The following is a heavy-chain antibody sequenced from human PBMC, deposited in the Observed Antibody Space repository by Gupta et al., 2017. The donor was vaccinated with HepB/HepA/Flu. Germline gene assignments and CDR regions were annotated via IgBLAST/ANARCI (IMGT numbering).Heavy chain of an antibody. CDR3: ARRHYYDTPVGAFDI. CDR2: IYYSGST. Sequence: QVQLQESGPGLVKPSETLSLTCTVSGGSISSYYWSWIRQPPGKGLEWIGYIYYSGSTNYNPSLKSRVTISVDTSKNQFSLKLSSVTAADTAVYYCARRHYYDTPVGAFDIWGQGTMVTVSS. V-gene: IGHV4-59*01. CDR1: GGSISSYY. D-gene: IGHD3-22*01. J-gene: IGHJ3*02.